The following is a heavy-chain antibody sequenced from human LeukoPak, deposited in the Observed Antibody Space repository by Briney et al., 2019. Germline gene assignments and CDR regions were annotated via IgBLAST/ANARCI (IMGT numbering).Heavy chain of an antibody. CDR1: GFTFSSYG. V-gene: IGHV3-30*18. J-gene: IGHJ4*02. CDR3: AKDRAGEVDY. CDR2: ISYDGSNK. D-gene: IGHD6-13*01. Sequence: PGGSLRLSCAASGFTFSSYGMHWVRQAPGKGLEWVAVISYDGSNKYYADSVKGRFTISRDNSKNTLYLQMNSLRAEDTAVYYCAKDRAGEVDYWGQGTLVTVSS.